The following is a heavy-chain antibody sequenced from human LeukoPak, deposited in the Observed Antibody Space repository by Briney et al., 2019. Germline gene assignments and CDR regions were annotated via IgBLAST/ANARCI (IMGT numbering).Heavy chain of an antibody. Sequence: ASVKVSCKASGYTFTGYFIHWVRQAPGQGLEWMGWINPKSGGTNYQQKFQDRVTMTRDTSITTAYMEMSRLRSDETAVYYCARSMVVRGVMGNYFDPWGQGTLVTVSS. CDR2: INPKSGGT. CDR3: ARSMVVRGVMGNYFDP. CDR1: GYTFTGYF. V-gene: IGHV1-2*02. D-gene: IGHD3-10*01. J-gene: IGHJ5*02.